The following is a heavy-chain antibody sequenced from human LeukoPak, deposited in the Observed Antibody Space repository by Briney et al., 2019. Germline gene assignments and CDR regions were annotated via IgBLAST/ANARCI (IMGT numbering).Heavy chain of an antibody. CDR2: IIPIFGTA. Sequence: SVKVSCKASGGTFSSHAISWVRQAPGQGLEWMGGIIPIFGTANYAQKFQGRVTITTDESTSTAYMELSSLRSEDTAVYYCAGDTYVDTAMVRGPAWFDPWGQGTLVTVSS. CDR1: GGTFSSHA. J-gene: IGHJ5*02. CDR3: AGDTYVDTAMVRGPAWFDP. D-gene: IGHD5-18*01. V-gene: IGHV1-69*05.